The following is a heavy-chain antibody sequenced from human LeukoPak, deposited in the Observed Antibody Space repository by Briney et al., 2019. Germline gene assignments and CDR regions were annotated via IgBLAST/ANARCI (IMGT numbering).Heavy chain of an antibody. D-gene: IGHD2-2*01. CDR2: IIPIFGTA. V-gene: IGHV1-69*01. Sequence: SVKVSCKASGGTFSSYAISWVRQAPGQGLEWMGGIIPIFGTANYAQKFQGRVMITADESTSTAYMELSSLRSEDTAVYYCARGSWGPYCSSTSCYGWDYYYYYMDVWGKGTTVTVSS. CDR3: ARGSWGPYCSSTSCYGWDYYYYYMDV. J-gene: IGHJ6*03. CDR1: GGTFSSYA.